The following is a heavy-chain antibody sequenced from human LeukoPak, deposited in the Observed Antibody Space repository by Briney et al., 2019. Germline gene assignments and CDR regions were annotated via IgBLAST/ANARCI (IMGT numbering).Heavy chain of an antibody. D-gene: IGHD6-19*01. CDR3: ARGRRAGIAVAGTKRRGYYFDY. V-gene: IGHV4-59*12. CDR1: GGSISSYY. CDR2: IYYSGST. Sequence: SETLSLTCTVSGGSISSYYWSWIRQPPGKGLEWIGYIYYSGSTNYNPSLKSRVTISVDTSKNQFSLKLSSVTAADTAVYYCARGRRAGIAVAGTKRRGYYFDYWGQGTLVTVSS. J-gene: IGHJ4*02.